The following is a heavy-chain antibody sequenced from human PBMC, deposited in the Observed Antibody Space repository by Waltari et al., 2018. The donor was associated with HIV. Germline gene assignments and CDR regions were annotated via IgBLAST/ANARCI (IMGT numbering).Heavy chain of an antibody. Sequence: EVQLMESGGGLVQPGGSRRISCAASGLAFVSSAITWVRQSPERGLEWVAAIDGSGTKSFYADSVKGRFTLSRDNSKNTVFLQMNSLRAADTAIYYCAKAFYEDTAYYYDFWGRGTRVTVSS. V-gene: IGHV3-23*01. D-gene: IGHD3-22*01. CDR1: GLAFVSSA. CDR3: AKAFYEDTAYYYDF. J-gene: IGHJ4*02. CDR2: IDGSGTKS.